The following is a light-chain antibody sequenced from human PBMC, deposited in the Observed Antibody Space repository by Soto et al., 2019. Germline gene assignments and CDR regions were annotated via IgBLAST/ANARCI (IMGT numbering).Light chain of an antibody. CDR3: ASWDDSLGGHYV. J-gene: IGLJ1*01. Sequence: QSVLTQPHTASGTPGQRVTISCSGDNLNIGSNSVNWYQQVPGLAPRLLMYSNNQRPSGVPDRFSGSKSGTSASLAISGLQSEDEADYYCASWDDSLGGHYVFGTVTKLTVL. V-gene: IGLV1-44*01. CDR2: SNN. CDR1: NLNIGSNS.